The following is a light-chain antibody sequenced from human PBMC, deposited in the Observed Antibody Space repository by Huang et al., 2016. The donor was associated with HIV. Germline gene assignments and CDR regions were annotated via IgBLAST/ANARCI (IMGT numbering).Light chain of an antibody. CDR2: GAS. J-gene: IGKJ3*01. Sequence: EVVLTQSPGTLSLSPGERATLSCRASQSVSSNFLAWYQQKPGQAHRLLIYGASSRATGIPDRFSGSGSGTDFTLTISRLEPEDFAVYYCQQYGGSPLFTFGPGTKVDIK. CDR1: QSVSSNF. CDR3: QQYGGSPLFT. V-gene: IGKV3-20*01.